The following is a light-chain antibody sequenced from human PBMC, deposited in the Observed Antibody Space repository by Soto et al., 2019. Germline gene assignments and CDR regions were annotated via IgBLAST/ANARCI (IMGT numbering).Light chain of an antibody. CDR3: SSYAGSSPLL. Sequence: QSALTQPASVSGSPGQSITISCTGTSSDVGGYNSVSWYQQHPGKAPKLLIYEVSNRPSGFSNRFSVSKSGNTASLTISGLQAEDEADYYCSSYAGSSPLLFGTGTKVTVL. V-gene: IGLV2-14*01. CDR1: SSDVGGYNS. J-gene: IGLJ1*01. CDR2: EVS.